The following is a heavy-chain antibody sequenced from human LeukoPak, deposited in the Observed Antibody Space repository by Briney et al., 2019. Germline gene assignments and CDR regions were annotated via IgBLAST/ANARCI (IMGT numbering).Heavy chain of an antibody. CDR1: GGSFSGYY. D-gene: IGHD5-12*01. V-gene: IGHV4-34*01. CDR2: INHSGST. Sequence: SETLSLTCAVCGGSFSGYYWSWIRQPPGKGLEGIGEINHSGSTNYNPSLKSRVTISVDTSKNQFSLKLSSATAADTAVYYCARGTSSGYDSTPFDYWGQGTLVTVSS. CDR3: ARGTSSGYDSTPFDY. J-gene: IGHJ4*02.